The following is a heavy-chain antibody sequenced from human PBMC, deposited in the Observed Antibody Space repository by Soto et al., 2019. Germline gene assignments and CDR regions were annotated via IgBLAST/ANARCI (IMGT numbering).Heavy chain of an antibody. CDR1: GYTFTGYY. CDR3: AIGSYTTIISVY. V-gene: IGHV1-2*02. D-gene: IGHD4-4*01. CDR2: INPNSGGS. Sequence: ASVKVSCKASGYTFTGYYMHWLRQAPGQGLEWLGWINPNSGGSNFAQKFQGRVTMTRDTSISTAYMELSRLRSDDAAVYYCAIGSYTTIISVYWGQGTLVTVSS. J-gene: IGHJ4*02.